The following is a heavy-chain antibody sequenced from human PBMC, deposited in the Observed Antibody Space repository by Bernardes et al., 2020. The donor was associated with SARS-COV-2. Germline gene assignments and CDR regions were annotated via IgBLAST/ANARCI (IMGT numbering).Heavy chain of an antibody. Sequence: GGSLRLSCAASGFTFSSYAMNWVRQAPGKGLEWVSAISGSGGSTYYADSVRGRFTISRDNSKNTLYLQMNSQRAEDTAVYYCAKREYYDFWSGPIDYWGQGTLVTVSS. V-gene: IGHV3-23*01. J-gene: IGHJ4*02. CDR2: ISGSGGST. CDR3: AKREYYDFWSGPIDY. CDR1: GFTFSSYA. D-gene: IGHD3-3*01.